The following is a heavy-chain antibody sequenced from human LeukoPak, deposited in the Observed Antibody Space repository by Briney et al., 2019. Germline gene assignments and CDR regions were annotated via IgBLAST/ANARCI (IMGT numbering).Heavy chain of an antibody. CDR3: ARDSTYYYDSGSSGPHYFDN. CDR2: ISSGGTYE. D-gene: IGHD3-10*01. Sequence: GGSLRLSCAASGFTFSNYAMHWVRQAPGKGLERVSLISSGGTYEYYADSVKGRFTISRDNSKNTLYLQLNSLRAEDTAVYYCARDSTYYYDSGSSGPHYFDNWGQGTLVTVSS. J-gene: IGHJ4*02. CDR1: GFTFSNYA. V-gene: IGHV3-30*01.